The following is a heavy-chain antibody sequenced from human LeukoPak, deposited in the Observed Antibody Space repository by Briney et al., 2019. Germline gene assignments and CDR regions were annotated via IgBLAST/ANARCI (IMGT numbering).Heavy chain of an antibody. CDR2: ITSRSTYI. D-gene: IGHD5-18*01. J-gene: IGHJ4*02. CDR3: ATYRQVLLPFES. V-gene: IGHV3-21*04. CDR1: GFTFSSYS. Sequence: GGSLRLSCAASGFTFSSYSMNWVRQAPGKGLEWVSSITSRSTYIYYADSVKGRFTISRDDSKNTLYLQMNSLRAEDTATYYCATYRQVLLPFESWGQGTLVTVSS.